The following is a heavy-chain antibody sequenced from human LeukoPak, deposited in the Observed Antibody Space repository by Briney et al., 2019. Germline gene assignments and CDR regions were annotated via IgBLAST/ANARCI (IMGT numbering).Heavy chain of an antibody. Sequence: SVKVSCKASGGTFSSYAISWVRQAPGQGLEWMGGIIPIFGTANYAQKFQGRVTITTDESTSTAYMELSSLRSEDTAVYYCARDPPVSGNYRYYYYMDVWGKGTTVTVSS. CDR1: GGTFSSYA. CDR3: ARDPPVSGNYRYYYYMDV. D-gene: IGHD1-7*01. CDR2: IIPIFGTA. J-gene: IGHJ6*03. V-gene: IGHV1-69*05.